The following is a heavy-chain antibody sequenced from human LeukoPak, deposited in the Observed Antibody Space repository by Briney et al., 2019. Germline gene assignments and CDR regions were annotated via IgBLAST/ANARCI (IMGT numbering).Heavy chain of an antibody. CDR3: ARGLPQAVFGMLIKD. Sequence: GASVKVSCKASGYPFTSYNINWVRQATGQGLEWMGWMSPNSGNAGCSQNFQGRVTMTRDTSISTAYMELSSLISEDTAVYYCARGLPQAVFGMLIKDWGQGTLVTVSS. D-gene: IGHD3-3*01. V-gene: IGHV1-8*01. CDR1: GYPFTSYN. J-gene: IGHJ4*02. CDR2: MSPNSGNA.